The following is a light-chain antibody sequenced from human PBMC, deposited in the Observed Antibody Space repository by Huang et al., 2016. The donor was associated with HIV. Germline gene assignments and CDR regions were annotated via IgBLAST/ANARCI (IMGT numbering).Light chain of an antibody. V-gene: IGKV1-5*03. CDR2: KAS. Sequence: DIQMTQSPSTLSAAVGDRVTITCWASQSVTIWLAWFQQKPGKAPKLLIYKASTLESGVPSRFSGSGSGTEFTLTIDSLQPDDVATYYCQQYSRSATFGQGTKLEIK. CDR3: QQYSRSAT. CDR1: QSVTIW. J-gene: IGKJ2*01.